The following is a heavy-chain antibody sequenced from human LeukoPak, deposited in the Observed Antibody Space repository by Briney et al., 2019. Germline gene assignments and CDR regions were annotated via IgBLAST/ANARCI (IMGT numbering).Heavy chain of an antibody. CDR3: ARGYGSGSPLGYMDV. J-gene: IGHJ6*03. Sequence: ASVKVSCKASGYTFTSCNISWVRQAPGQGLEWMGWISAYNGNTNYAQNLQGRVTMTRDMSTSTVYMELSSLRSEDTAVYYCARGYGSGSPLGYMDVWGKGTTVTVSS. D-gene: IGHD3-10*01. CDR1: GYTFTSCN. V-gene: IGHV1-18*01. CDR2: ISAYNGNT.